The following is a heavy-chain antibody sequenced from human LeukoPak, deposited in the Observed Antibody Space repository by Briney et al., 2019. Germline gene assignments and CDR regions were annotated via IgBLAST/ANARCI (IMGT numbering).Heavy chain of an antibody. CDR1: GFTFSSYG. CDR3: ARGVYSGSLPYFDY. CDR2: IWYDGSNK. Sequence: GGSLRLSCAASGFTFSSYGMHWVRQAPGKGLEWVAVIWYDGSNKHYADSVKGRSTISRDNSKNTLYLQMNSLRAEDTAVYYCARGVYSGSLPYFDYWGQGTLVTVSS. V-gene: IGHV3-33*01. D-gene: IGHD1-26*01. J-gene: IGHJ4*02.